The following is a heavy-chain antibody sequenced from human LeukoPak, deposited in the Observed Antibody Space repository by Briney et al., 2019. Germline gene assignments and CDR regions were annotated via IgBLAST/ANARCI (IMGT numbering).Heavy chain of an antibody. V-gene: IGHV4-34*01. CDR3: ARAGNYVRYGMDV. D-gene: IGHD4-11*01. J-gene: IGHJ6*02. CDR2: INHSGST. Sequence: SETLSLTCAVYGGSFSGYYWSWIRQPPGKGLEWIGEINHSGSTNYNPSLKSRVTISVDTSKNQFSLKLSSVTAADTAMYYCARAGNYVRYGMDVWGQGTTVTVSS. CDR1: GGSFSGYY.